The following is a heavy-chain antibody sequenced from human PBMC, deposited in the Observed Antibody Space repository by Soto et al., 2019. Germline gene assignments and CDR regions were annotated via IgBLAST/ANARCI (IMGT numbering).Heavy chain of an antibody. Sequence: GGSLRLSCAASGFTFSSYAMSWVRQAPGKGLEWVSAISGSGGSTYYADSVKGRFTISRDNSKNTLYLQMNSLRAEDTAVYYCAKLYSYGPYYYYGMDVWGQGTTVTVSS. J-gene: IGHJ6*02. V-gene: IGHV3-23*01. CDR1: GFTFSSYA. D-gene: IGHD5-18*01. CDR3: AKLYSYGPYYYYGMDV. CDR2: ISGSGGST.